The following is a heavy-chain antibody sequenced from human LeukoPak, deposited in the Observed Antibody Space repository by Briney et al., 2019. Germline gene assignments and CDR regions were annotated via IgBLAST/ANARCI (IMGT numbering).Heavy chain of an antibody. D-gene: IGHD1-26*01. V-gene: IGHV4-59*01. CDR3: ARRGGSPLGAFDI. J-gene: IGHJ3*02. CDR1: DDSISDYY. CDR2: IYYNERP. Sequence: SETLSLTCTVSDDSISDYYRGWIRQPPGKGLECIGYIYYNERPNYNPSLKSRVTISVDTSKNQFSLKLTSVTAADAAVYYCARRGGSPLGAFDIWGQGTMVTVSS.